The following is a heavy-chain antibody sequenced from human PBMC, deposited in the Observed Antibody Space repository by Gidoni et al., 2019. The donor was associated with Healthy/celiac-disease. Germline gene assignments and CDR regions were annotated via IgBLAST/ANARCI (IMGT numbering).Heavy chain of an antibody. CDR3: ARVVTMIVGGANWFDP. CDR1: GFTFSSYS. V-gene: IGHV3-21*01. D-gene: IGHD3-22*01. CDR2: ISSSSSYI. Sequence: EVQLVESGGGLVKPGGSLRLSCAASGFTFSSYSMNWVRQAPGKGLEWVSSISSSSSYIYYADSVKGRFTISRDNAKNSLYLQMNSLRAEDTAVYYCARVVTMIVGGANWFDPWGQGTLVTVSS. J-gene: IGHJ5*02.